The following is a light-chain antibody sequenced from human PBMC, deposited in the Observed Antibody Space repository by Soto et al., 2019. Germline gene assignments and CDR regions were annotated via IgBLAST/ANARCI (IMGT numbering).Light chain of an antibody. CDR3: SSYTRDKTVL. Sequence: QSALTQPASVSGSPGQSITISRTGSSTDVGGYNYVSWHQQHPGKAPKLMIFDVTKRPSGVSNRFSGSKSGDTASLTISGLQAEDEADYYCSSYTRDKTVLFGGGTKLTVL. CDR1: STDVGGYNY. V-gene: IGLV2-14*03. CDR2: DVT. J-gene: IGLJ2*01.